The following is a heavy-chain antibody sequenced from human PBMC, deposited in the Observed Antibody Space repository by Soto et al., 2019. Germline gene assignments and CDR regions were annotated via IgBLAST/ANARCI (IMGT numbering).Heavy chain of an antibody. V-gene: IGHV3-30*18. CDR1: GFTFSSYG. Sequence: GRSLRLSCAAAGFTFSSYGMHWVRQAPGKGLEWVAVISYDGSNKYYADSVKGRFTISRDNSKNTLYLQMNSLRAEDTAVYYCAKKGYCSGGSCHGVDYWGQGTLVTVSS. CDR2: ISYDGSNK. CDR3: AKKGYCSGGSCHGVDY. D-gene: IGHD2-15*01. J-gene: IGHJ4*02.